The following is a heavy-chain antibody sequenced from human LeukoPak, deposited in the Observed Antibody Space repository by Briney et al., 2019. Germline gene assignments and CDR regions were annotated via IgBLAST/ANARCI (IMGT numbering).Heavy chain of an antibody. J-gene: IGHJ4*02. V-gene: IGHV3-33*06. D-gene: IGHD5-18*01. CDR1: GFTFSSYG. CDR2: IWYDGSNK. CDR3: AKSQKGYSYGYYFDY. Sequence: GGSLRLFCAASGFTFSSYGMHWVRQAPGKGLEWVAVIWYDGSNKYYADSVKGRFTISRDNSKNTLYLQMNSLRAEDTAVYYCAKSQKGYSYGYYFDYWGQGTLVTVSS.